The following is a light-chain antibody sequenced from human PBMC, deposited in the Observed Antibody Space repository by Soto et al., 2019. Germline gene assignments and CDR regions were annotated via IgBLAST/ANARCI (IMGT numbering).Light chain of an antibody. Sequence: EIVLTQSPGTLSLFPGERATFSCRTSQSISATYLAWYQQKPGQAPRLLIYATSSRATGIPDRFSGSGSRTDFTLTISRLEPDDSAVYYCQQYASLPRTFGQGTKVDI. CDR1: QSISATY. J-gene: IGKJ1*01. V-gene: IGKV3-20*01. CDR3: QQYASLPRT. CDR2: ATS.